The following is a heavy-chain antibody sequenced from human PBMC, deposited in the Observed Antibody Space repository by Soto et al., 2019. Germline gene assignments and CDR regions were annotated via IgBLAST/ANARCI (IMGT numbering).Heavy chain of an antibody. J-gene: IGHJ1*01. D-gene: IGHD6-19*01. Sequence: CLSINCETARFTCRDYYTSNIRQAPGKGQEWVAVIWYDGSNKYYADSVKGRFTISRDNSKNTLYLQMNSLRAEDTAVYYCATRYSSGPYFEYFHHWGKG. V-gene: IGHV3-33*08. CDR3: ATRYSSGPYFEYFHH. CDR2: IWYDGSNK. CDR1: RFTCRDYY.